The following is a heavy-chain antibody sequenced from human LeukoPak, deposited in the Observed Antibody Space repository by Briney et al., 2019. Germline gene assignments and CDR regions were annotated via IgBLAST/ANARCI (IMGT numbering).Heavy chain of an antibody. CDR2: INPSGGST. CDR1: GYTFTSNY. CDR3: ATDARDYYYDSSGFDY. D-gene: IGHD3-22*01. V-gene: IGHV1-46*01. Sequence: ASVNVSCKASGYTFTSNYMHWVRQAPGQGLEWMGIINPSGGSTKYAQKFQGRVTMTEDTSTDTAYMELSSLRSEDTAVYYCATDARDYYYDSSGFDYWGQGTLVTVSS. J-gene: IGHJ4*02.